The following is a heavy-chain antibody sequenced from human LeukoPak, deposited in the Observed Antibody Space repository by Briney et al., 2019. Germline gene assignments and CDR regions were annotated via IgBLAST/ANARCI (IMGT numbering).Heavy chain of an antibody. V-gene: IGHV4-39*01. CDR3: ARLWAGGLVFDY. CDR1: GFTFSSYSMN. CDR2: VYYSGST. Sequence: TGGSLRLSCAASGFTFSSYSMNWVRQSPGKGLEWIGSVYYSGSTYYNPSLKSRVTTSVDTSKNQFSLKLSSVTAADTAVYYWARLWAGGLVFDYWGQGTLVTVSS. J-gene: IGHJ4*02. D-gene: IGHD3-16*01.